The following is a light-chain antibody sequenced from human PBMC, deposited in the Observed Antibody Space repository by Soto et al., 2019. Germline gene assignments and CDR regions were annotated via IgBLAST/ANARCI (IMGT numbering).Light chain of an antibody. Sequence: DPLLTPSPYALTVSLGERATINCKSSQSVLYSSNNKNYLAWYLQKPGQPPKLLIYWASTRESGVPDRFSGSGSGTDFTLTISSLQAEDVAVYYCQQYYSTPRTFGQGTKVDI. CDR1: QSVLYSSNNKNY. CDR3: QQYYSTPRT. V-gene: IGKV4-1*01. J-gene: IGKJ1*01. CDR2: WAS.